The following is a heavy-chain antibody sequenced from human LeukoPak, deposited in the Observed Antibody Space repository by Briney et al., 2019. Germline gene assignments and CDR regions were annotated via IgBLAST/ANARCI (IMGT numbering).Heavy chain of an antibody. D-gene: IGHD3-9*01. Sequence: GGSLRLSCAPSGFTFSNFGMHWVRQAPGKGLEWLAVISYDGSNEYHADSVKGRFTISRDNSKDTLFLQMNSLRAEDTAVYYCAKALDPYYDILTGYYTPPPFDYWGQGTLVTVSS. CDR2: ISYDGSNE. CDR1: GFTFSNFG. J-gene: IGHJ4*02. V-gene: IGHV3-30*18. CDR3: AKALDPYYDILTGYYTPPPFDY.